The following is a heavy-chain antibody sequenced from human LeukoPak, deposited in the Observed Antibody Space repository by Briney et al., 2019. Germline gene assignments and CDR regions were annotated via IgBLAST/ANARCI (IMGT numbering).Heavy chain of an antibody. CDR3: ARHSSSWYPDY. CDR1: GGSIRSYY. D-gene: IGHD6-13*01. CDR2: IHYTGST. J-gene: IGHJ4*02. V-gene: IGHV4-59*08. Sequence: SETLSLICTVSGGSIRSYYWSWIRQPPGKELEWIGYIHYTGSTNYDPSLKSRVTISVDTSKNQFSLQLSSVTATDTAVYFCARHSSSWYPDYWGQGTLVTVSS.